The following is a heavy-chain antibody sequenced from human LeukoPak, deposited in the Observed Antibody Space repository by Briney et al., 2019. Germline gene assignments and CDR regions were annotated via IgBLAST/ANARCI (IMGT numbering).Heavy chain of an antibody. CDR1: GFTFSSYA. CDR2: ITGTGDST. D-gene: IGHD3-3*01. J-gene: IGHJ4*02. CDR3: AKGLDYDFWSGYYIDY. V-gene: IGHV3-23*01. Sequence: GGSLRLSCAASGFTFSSYAVNWVRQAPGKGLEWVSSITGTGDSTYYADSVKGRFTISRDNSKNTLYLQMNSLRAEDTAVYYCAKGLDYDFWSGYYIDYWGQGTLVTVSS.